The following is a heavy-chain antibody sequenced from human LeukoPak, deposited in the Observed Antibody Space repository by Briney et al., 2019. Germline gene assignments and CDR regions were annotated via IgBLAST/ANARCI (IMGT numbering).Heavy chain of an antibody. CDR1: GFTFDDYA. CDR3: AKDGAGAVVTGTTGYFDY. Sequence: GGSLRLSCAASGFTFDDYAMHWVRQAPGKGLEWVSGISWNSGSIGYADSVKGRFTISRDNAENSLYLQMNSLRAEDTALYYCAKDGAGAVVTGTTGYFDYWGQGTLVTVSS. CDR2: ISWNSGSI. J-gene: IGHJ4*02. D-gene: IGHD1-20*01. V-gene: IGHV3-9*01.